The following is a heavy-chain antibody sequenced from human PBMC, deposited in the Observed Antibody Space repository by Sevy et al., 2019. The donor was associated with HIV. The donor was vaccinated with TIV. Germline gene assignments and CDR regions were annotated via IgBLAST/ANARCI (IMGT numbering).Heavy chain of an antibody. Sequence: GGSLRLSCATSGFTFSSYSMHWVRQAPGKGLEWVATISYDGINKNYANSVKGRFTISRDNFKNSLYLQMNSLRVEDTAVYFCALEGLSSDVAEYFQNWGQGTLVTVSS. D-gene: IGHD1-1*01. J-gene: IGHJ1*01. CDR3: ALEGLSSDVAEYFQN. V-gene: IGHV3-30-3*01. CDR1: GFTFSSYS. CDR2: ISYDGINK.